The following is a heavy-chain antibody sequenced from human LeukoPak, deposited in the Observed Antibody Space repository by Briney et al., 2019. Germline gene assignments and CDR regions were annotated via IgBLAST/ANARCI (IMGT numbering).Heavy chain of an antibody. CDR3: ARDGYSYGYGY. Sequence: GSLRLSCAASGFTFSSYSINWVRQAPGKGLEWVSSISSSSSYIYYADSVKGRFTISRDNAKNLLYLQMNSLRAEDTAVYYCARDGYSYGYGYWGQGTLVTVSS. V-gene: IGHV3-21*01. CDR1: GFTFSSYS. CDR2: ISSSSSYI. D-gene: IGHD5-18*01. J-gene: IGHJ4*02.